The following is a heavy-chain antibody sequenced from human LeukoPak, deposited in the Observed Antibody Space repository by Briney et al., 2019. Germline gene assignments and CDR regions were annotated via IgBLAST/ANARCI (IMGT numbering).Heavy chain of an antibody. CDR2: LYIDDDT. D-gene: IGHD2-21*02. CDR1: GFSVSDNY. CDR3: AREGDNGGHSQY. Sequence: PGGSLRLSCATSGFSVSDNYMSWVRQAPGKGLEWVSILYIDDDTKYADSVKGRFTMSRDNSKNTLYLQMNSLRAEDTAVYYCAREGDNGGHSQYWGQGTLVTVSS. J-gene: IGHJ4*02. V-gene: IGHV3-53*01.